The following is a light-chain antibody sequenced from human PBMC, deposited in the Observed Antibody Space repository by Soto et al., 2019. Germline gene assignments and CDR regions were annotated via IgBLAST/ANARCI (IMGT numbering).Light chain of an antibody. Sequence: QSLLTQPASVSGSPGQSITISCTGTSSDVGGYNYVSWYQQHPGKAPKLMIYDVSNRPSGVSYRFSGSKSGNTASLTISGLQAEDEADYYCSSYTSSSTLFGGGTKLTVL. CDR3: SSYTSSSTL. V-gene: IGLV2-14*03. CDR1: SSDVGGYNY. J-gene: IGLJ2*01. CDR2: DVS.